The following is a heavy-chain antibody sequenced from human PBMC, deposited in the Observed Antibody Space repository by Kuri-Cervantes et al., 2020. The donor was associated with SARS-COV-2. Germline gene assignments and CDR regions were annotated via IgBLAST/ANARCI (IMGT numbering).Heavy chain of an antibody. CDR2: ISSSGSTI. Sequence: LSLTCAAPGFTFSSSEMNWVRQAPGKGLEWVSYISSSGSTIYYADSVKGRFTISRDNAKNSLYLQMNSLRAEDTAVYYCARVDPPLIDSSGLTGIDYWGQGTLVTVSS. CDR3: ARVDPPLIDSSGLTGIDY. D-gene: IGHD6-19*01. V-gene: IGHV3-48*03. CDR1: GFTFSSSE. J-gene: IGHJ4*02.